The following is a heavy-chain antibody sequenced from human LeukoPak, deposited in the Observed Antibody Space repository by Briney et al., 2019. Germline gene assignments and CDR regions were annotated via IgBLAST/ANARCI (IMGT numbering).Heavy chain of an antibody. J-gene: IGHJ4*02. D-gene: IGHD3-10*01. V-gene: IGHV1-46*01. CDR2: INPSGGST. CDR1: GYTVTELS. Sequence: ASVKVSCKVSGYTVTELSMHWVRQAPGQGLEWMGIINPSGGSTSYAQKFQGRVTMTRDMSTSTVYMELSSLRSEDTAVYYCARGDHYYGSGSYGYWGQGTLVTVSS. CDR3: ARGDHYYGSGSYGY.